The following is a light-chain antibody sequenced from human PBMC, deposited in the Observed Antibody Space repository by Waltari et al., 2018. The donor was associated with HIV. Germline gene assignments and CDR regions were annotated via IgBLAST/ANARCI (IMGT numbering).Light chain of an antibody. J-gene: IGLJ3*02. Sequence: SSELTQDPAVSVALGQTVRITCQGDSLRSYYASWYQQKPRQAPVLVIYGKNNRPSGIPDRFSGSSSGNTASLTITGAQAEDEADYYCNSRDSSGNRVFGGGTTLTVL. V-gene: IGLV3-19*01. CDR2: GKN. CDR1: SLRSYY. CDR3: NSRDSSGNRV.